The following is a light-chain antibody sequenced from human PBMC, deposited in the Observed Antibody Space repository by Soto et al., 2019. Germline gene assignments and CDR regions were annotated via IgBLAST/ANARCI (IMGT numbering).Light chain of an antibody. CDR2: DAS. Sequence: DIQMTQSPSILSASVGDRVTVTCRASQSISTWLAWYQQKPGKAPNLLIYDASSLEGGVPSRFSGSGSGTEFTLTVSSLQPDDFATYYCQQYESSSYTFGQGTKVDIK. CDR1: QSISTW. V-gene: IGKV1-5*01. J-gene: IGKJ2*01. CDR3: QQYESSSYT.